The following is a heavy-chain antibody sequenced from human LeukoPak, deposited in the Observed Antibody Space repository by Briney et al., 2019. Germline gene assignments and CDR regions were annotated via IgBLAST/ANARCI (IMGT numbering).Heavy chain of an antibody. CDR3: ARDGSGYSSSWLYY. V-gene: IGHV4-59*01. J-gene: IGHJ4*02. Sequence: SETLSLTCTVSGGSISSYYWSWIRQPPGKGLEWIGYIYYSGSTNCNPSLKSRVTISVDTSKNQFSLTLSSVTAADTAVYYCARDGSGYSSSWLYYWGQGTLVTVSS. D-gene: IGHD6-13*01. CDR2: IYYSGST. CDR1: GGSISSYY.